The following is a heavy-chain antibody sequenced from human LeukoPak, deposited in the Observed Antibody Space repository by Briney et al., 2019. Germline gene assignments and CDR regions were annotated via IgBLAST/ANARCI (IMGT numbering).Heavy chain of an antibody. D-gene: IGHD3-16*01. V-gene: IGHV4-59*01. CDR1: GGSISSYY. Sequence: PSETLSLTCTVSGGSISSYYWSWIRPPPGKGLEWIGYIYYSGSTNYNPSLKSRVTISVDTSKNQFSLKLSSVTAADTAVYYCARASYGLYYYYYYMDVWGKGTTVTVSS. CDR3: ARASYGLYYYYYYMDV. J-gene: IGHJ6*03. CDR2: IYYSGST.